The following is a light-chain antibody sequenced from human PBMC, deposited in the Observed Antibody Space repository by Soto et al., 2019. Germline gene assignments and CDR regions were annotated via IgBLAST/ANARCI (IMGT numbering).Light chain of an antibody. V-gene: IGKV3-11*01. CDR2: DAS. CDR1: QNVGSY. Sequence: EIVLTQSPATLSLSPGERATLSCRASQNVGSYLAWYQQKPGLAPRLLIYDASKRATGIPARFSGSGSRTDFTLTISSLEPDDFAVYYCQQRSNWQLSFGQGTRLEMK. J-gene: IGKJ5*01. CDR3: QQRSNWQLS.